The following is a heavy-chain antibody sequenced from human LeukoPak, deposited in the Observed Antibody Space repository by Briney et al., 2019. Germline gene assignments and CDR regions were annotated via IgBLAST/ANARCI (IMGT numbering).Heavy chain of an antibody. J-gene: IGHJ6*02. V-gene: IGHV4-39*01. Sequence: PSETLSLTCTVSGGSISSSSYYWGWIRQPPGKGLEWIGSIYYSGSTYYNPSPKSRVTISVDTSKNQFSLKLSSVTAADTAVYYCARGPDSSGWKNRYYYYGMDVWGQGTTVTVSS. CDR1: GGSISSSSYY. CDR2: IYYSGST. CDR3: ARGPDSSGWKNRYYYYGMDV. D-gene: IGHD6-19*01.